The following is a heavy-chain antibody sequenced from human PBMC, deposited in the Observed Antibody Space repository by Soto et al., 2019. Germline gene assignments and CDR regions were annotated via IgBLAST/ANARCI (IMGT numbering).Heavy chain of an antibody. CDR3: AADPDYYSDSSGYYFTNPFDY. V-gene: IGHV1-58*01. CDR2: IVVGGGNT. Sequence: SVKVSCKASGFTFTRSAVQWVRQARGQRLEWIGWIVVGGGNTNYAQKFQERATITRDMSTRTAYMELSSLRSEDTAVYYCAADPDYYSDSSGYYFTNPFDYWGQGTLVTVSS. D-gene: IGHD3-22*01. CDR1: GFTFTRSA. J-gene: IGHJ4*02.